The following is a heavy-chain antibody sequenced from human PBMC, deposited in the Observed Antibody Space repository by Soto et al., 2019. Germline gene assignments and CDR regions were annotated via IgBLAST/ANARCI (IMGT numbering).Heavy chain of an antibody. CDR1: GFTFSSYG. J-gene: IGHJ6*02. CDR3: AKEGCGGDCARGANYYGMDA. CDR2: ISYDGSNK. V-gene: IGHV3-30*18. D-gene: IGHD2-21*02. Sequence: GGALRLSCAASGFTFSSYGMHGVRQAPGKGLEWVAVISYDGSNKYYADSVKGRFTISRDNSKNTLYLQMNSLRAEDTAVYYCAKEGCGGDCARGANYYGMDAGGQGTTVTSP.